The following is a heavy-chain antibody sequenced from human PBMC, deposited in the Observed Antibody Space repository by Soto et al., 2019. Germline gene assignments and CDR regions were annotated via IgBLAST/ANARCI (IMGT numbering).Heavy chain of an antibody. D-gene: IGHD1-1*01. V-gene: IGHV1-8*01. Sequence: ASVKVSCKASGYTFTSYDIIWVRKAPGQGLEWMRWMNPKNDNTASGQRFQGRVTLTRNTSITTAYMELTCLTSEDTAVYFCASSDGTALAYDILGQGTMVTASS. J-gene: IGHJ3*02. CDR1: GYTFTSYD. CDR2: MNPKNDNT. CDR3: ASSDGTALAYDI.